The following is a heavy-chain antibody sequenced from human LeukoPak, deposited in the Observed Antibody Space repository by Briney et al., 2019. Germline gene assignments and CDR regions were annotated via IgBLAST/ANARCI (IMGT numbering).Heavy chain of an antibody. D-gene: IGHD4-11*01. CDR3: ARVRYSNYFDY. Sequence: SQTLSLTCTVSGDSISSGYYWGWIRQPPGKGLEWIGSIYHSGSTYYNPSLKSRVTISVDTSKNQFSLKLSSVTAADTAVCYCARVRYSNYFDYWGQGTLVTVSS. CDR2: IYHSGST. V-gene: IGHV4-38-2*02. CDR1: GDSISSGYY. J-gene: IGHJ4*02.